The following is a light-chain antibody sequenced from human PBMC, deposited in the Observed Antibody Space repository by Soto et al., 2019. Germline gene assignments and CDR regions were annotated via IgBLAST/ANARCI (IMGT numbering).Light chain of an antibody. V-gene: IGKV3-15*01. CDR3: QQYNNWHLT. CDR2: GAS. CDR1: QSVSSN. Sequence: EVVMSQSPATLSVSLGDRATLSCRASQSVSSNLAWYQQKPGLAPRLLIYGASTRATGIPARFSGSGSGTEFTLTISSLQAQDFAVYSCQQYNNWHLTFGGGTKVEIK. J-gene: IGKJ4*01.